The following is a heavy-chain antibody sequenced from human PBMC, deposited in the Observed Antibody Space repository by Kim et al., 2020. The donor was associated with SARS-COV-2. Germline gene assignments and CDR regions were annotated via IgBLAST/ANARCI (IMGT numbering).Heavy chain of an antibody. V-gene: IGHV3-9*01. CDR3: ARVDTAIATDY. J-gene: IGHJ4*02. D-gene: IGHD5-18*01. Sequence: ADSEKGRFTSSRDSAKNSQYLQMNSLRAEDTALYYCARVDTAIATDYWGQGTLVTVSS.